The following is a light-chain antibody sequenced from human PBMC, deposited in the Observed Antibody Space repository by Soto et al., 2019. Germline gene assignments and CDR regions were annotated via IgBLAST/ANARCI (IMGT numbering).Light chain of an antibody. CDR2: DTS. CDR3: QPYNNWPLT. Sequence: EIVMTQSPATLSLSPGERATLSCRASQDVSRYLAWYQQKPGQSPRLLIYDTSTRATGVPARFSGSRSGPEFTLTINSLQSEDFAIYYCQPYNNWPLTFGGGTKVDIK. J-gene: IGKJ4*01. V-gene: IGKV3-15*01. CDR1: QDVSRY.